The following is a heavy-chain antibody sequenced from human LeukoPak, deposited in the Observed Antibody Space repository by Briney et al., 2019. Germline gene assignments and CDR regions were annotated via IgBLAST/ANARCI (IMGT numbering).Heavy chain of an antibody. CDR1: GFTFSSYW. J-gene: IGHJ4*02. CDR2: IKQDGSEK. V-gene: IGHV3-7*03. Sequence: PGGSLRLSCAASGFTFSSYWMSWVRQAPGKGLEWVANIKQDGSEKYYVDSVKGRFTISRDKPKNTLYLQMNSLRAEDTAVYYCAKDEAGYDFWSGYADYWGQGTLVTVSS. CDR3: AKDEAGYDFWSGYADY. D-gene: IGHD3-3*01.